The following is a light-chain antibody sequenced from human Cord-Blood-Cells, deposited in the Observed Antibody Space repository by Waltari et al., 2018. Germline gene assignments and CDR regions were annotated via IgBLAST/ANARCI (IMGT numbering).Light chain of an antibody. Sequence: IVMTQCPATLPVSPRERATLSCRASQCVSRNLAGYQQKPGQAPRLLIYGASTRATGIPARFSGSGSGTEFTIHNRGLQSGVFAVYYCQQYNNLPRTFGQGTKVEIK. CDR2: GAS. CDR1: QCVSRN. J-gene: IGKJ1*01. V-gene: IGKV3-15*01. CDR3: QQYNNLPRT.